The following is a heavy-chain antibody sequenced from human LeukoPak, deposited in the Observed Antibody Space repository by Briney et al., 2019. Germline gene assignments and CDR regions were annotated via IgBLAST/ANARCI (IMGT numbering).Heavy chain of an antibody. Sequence: SVKVSCKASGGTFSGYAISWVRQAPGQGLEWMGRIIPILGIANYAQKFQGRVTITADKSTSTAYMELSRLRSDDTAVYYCARVGEELVPNYYYGMDVWGQGTTVTVSS. CDR2: IIPILGIA. CDR3: ARVGEELVPNYYYGMDV. D-gene: IGHD6-6*01. J-gene: IGHJ6*02. V-gene: IGHV1-69*04. CDR1: GGTFSGYA.